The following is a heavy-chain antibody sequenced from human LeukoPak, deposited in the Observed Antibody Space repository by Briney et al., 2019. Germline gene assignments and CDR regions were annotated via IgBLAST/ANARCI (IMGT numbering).Heavy chain of an antibody. J-gene: IGHJ6*02. CDR1: GFTFSSYA. CDR3: AGVQDYYDSSGYFPYYYYGMDV. D-gene: IGHD3-22*01. Sequence: GGSLRLSCAASGFTFSSYAMHWVRQAPGKGLEWVAVISYDGSNKYYADSVKGRFTISRDNSKNTLYLQMNSLRAEDTAVYYCAGVQDYYDSSGYFPYYYYGMDVWGQGTTVTVSS. V-gene: IGHV3-30*04. CDR2: ISYDGSNK.